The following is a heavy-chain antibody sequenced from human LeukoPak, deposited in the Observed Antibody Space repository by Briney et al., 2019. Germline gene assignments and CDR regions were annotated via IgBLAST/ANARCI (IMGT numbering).Heavy chain of an antibody. V-gene: IGHV3-23*05. D-gene: IGHD3-10*01. CDR3: ANQVIRGVQKDY. CDR1: GFTFGSYA. J-gene: IGHJ4*02. CDR2: INYSGTET. Sequence: GGSLRLSCAASGFTFGSYALSWVRQAPGKGLEWVSAINYSGTETYYLDSVKGRFTISRGNSKKTLYLQMNSLRAEDTAVYYCANQVIRGVQKDYWGQGTRVTVSS.